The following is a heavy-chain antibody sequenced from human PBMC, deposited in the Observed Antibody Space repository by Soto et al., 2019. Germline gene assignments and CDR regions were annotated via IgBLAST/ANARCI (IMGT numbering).Heavy chain of an antibody. D-gene: IGHD6-13*01. CDR3: AKGQQLVRSYHYYGMDV. Sequence: SLRLSCAASGFTFDDYAMHWVRQAPGKGLEWVSGISWNSGSIGYADSVKGRFTISRDNAKNSLYLQMNSLRAEDTALYYCAKGQQLVRSYHYYGMDVWGQGTTVTVSS. J-gene: IGHJ6*02. V-gene: IGHV3-9*01. CDR2: ISWNSGSI. CDR1: GFTFDDYA.